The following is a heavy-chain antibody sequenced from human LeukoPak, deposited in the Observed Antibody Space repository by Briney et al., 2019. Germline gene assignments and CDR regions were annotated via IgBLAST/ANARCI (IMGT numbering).Heavy chain of an antibody. J-gene: IGHJ4*02. V-gene: IGHV1-2*06. CDR2: INPNSGGT. CDR3: ARDHSLGGRDFDY. Sequence: ASVKVSCKASGYTFTGYYMHWVRQAPGQGLEWMGRINPNSGGTNYAQKFQGRVTMTRDTSISTAYVELSRLRSDDTAVYYCARDHSLGGRDFDYWGQGTLVTVSS. CDR1: GYTFTGYY. D-gene: IGHD7-27*01.